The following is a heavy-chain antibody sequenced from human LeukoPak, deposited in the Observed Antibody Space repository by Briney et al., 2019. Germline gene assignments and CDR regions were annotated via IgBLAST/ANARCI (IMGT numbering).Heavy chain of an antibody. CDR3: ARVSYYYGSGSYLDY. V-gene: IGHV4-34*01. J-gene: IGHJ4*02. D-gene: IGHD3-10*01. CDR2: INHSGST. CDR1: GGSFSGYY. Sequence: PSETLSLTCAVYGGSFSGYYWSWIRQPPGKGLEWIGEINHSGSTNYNPSLKSRVTISVDTSKNQFSLKLSSVTAADTAVYYCARVSYYYGSGSYLDYWGQGTLVTVSS.